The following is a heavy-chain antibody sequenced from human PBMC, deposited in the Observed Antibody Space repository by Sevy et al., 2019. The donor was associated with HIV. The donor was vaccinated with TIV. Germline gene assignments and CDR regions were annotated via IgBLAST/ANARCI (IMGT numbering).Heavy chain of an antibody. CDR2: ILYSGST. CDR1: GDSMNTYY. CDR3: ARLVPRDNWFDP. D-gene: IGHD2-8*02. V-gene: IGHV4-59*01. J-gene: IGHJ5*02. Sequence: SETLSLTCTVTGDSMNTYYWAWIRQPPGKSLEWVGYILYSGSTEYSPSLKSRVTMALDKSKNEVSLRLSSVTAADTAVYYSARLVPRDNWFDPRGQGRLVTVSS.